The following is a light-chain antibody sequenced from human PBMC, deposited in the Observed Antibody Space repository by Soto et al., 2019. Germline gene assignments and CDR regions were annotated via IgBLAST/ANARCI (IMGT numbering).Light chain of an antibody. Sequence: QSALTQPASVSGSPGQSITISCTGTNNDVGSYNLVSWYQQYPGEAPKLMIFEDSLRPSGVSSRFSGSKSGNTASLTISGLQAEDEAHYHCCSYAGDRTWIFGGGTKVTVL. V-gene: IGLV2-23*01. J-gene: IGLJ2*01. CDR3: CSYAGDRTWI. CDR1: NNDVGSYNL. CDR2: EDS.